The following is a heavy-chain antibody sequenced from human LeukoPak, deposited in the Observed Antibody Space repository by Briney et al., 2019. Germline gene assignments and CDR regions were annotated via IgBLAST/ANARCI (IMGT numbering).Heavy chain of an antibody. D-gene: IGHD4-23*01. CDR3: AKDQWVGTPPYDFDY. CDR1: GFTFSSYA. CDR2: ISGSGGST. J-gene: IGHJ4*02. Sequence: GGSLRLSCTTPGFTFSSYAMSWVRQAPGKGLEWVSPISGSGGSTYYADSVKGRFTISRDNSKNTLYLQMNSLRAEDTAVYYCAKDQWVGTPPYDFDYWGQGTLVTVSS. V-gene: IGHV3-23*01.